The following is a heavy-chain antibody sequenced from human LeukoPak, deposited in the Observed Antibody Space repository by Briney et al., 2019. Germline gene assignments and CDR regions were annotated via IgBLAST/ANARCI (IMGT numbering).Heavy chain of an antibody. J-gene: IGHJ4*02. CDR3: ARLRRNGDSGGFYYYYDS. V-gene: IGHV3-21*01. Sequence: GGSLRLSCAASGFTFSSFSINWVREAPGKGLEWVSSINTVASYIYYADSVRGRFTISRDNAKNSLYLQMNSLRAEDTGVYYCARLRRNGDSGGFYYYYDSWGQGTLVTVSS. CDR1: GFTFSSFS. CDR2: INTVASYI. D-gene: IGHD2-21*01.